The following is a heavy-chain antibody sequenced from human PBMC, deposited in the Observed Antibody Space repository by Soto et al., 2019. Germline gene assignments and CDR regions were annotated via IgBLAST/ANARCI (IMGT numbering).Heavy chain of an antibody. CDR3: ARDLYCTNGVCYGPDY. V-gene: IGHV1-18*01. D-gene: IGHD2-8*01. Sequence: GASVKVSCKASGYTFISYGISWVRQAPGQGLEWMGWISAYNGNTNYAQKLQGRVTMTTDTATSTAYMELRSLRSDDTAVYYCARDLYCTNGVCYGPDYWGQGTRVTVSS. CDR1: GYTFISYG. J-gene: IGHJ4*02. CDR2: ISAYNGNT.